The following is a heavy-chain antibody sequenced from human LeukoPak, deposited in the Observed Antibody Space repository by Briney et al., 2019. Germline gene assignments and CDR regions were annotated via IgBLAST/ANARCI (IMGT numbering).Heavy chain of an antibody. CDR1: GFTFNNYW. D-gene: IGHD6-19*01. CDR2: IKKDGSET. V-gene: IGHV3-7*03. Sequence: SGGSLRLSCAASGFTFNNYWMNWVRKAQGKGLEWVANIKKDGSETYYVDSVKGRFTISRDNAKNSLYLQMNDLRAEDTAVYYCARSNGWLTDYWGQGTLVTVSS. CDR3: ARSNGWLTDY. J-gene: IGHJ4*02.